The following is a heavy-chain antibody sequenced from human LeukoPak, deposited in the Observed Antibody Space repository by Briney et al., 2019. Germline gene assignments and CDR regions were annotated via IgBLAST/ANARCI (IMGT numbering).Heavy chain of an antibody. D-gene: IGHD3-22*01. J-gene: IGHJ4*02. CDR3: ARLSSSSGPLFDY. V-gene: IGHV4-59*01. CDR2: IYYSGST. Sequence: WETLALTCTVSGGSISSSYWSWIRQPPGKGLEWIGYIYYSGSTNYNPSLKSRVTISVDTSNNQFSLKLNSVTAADTAVYYCARLSSSSGPLFDYWGESAVDPVSS. CDR1: GGSISSSY.